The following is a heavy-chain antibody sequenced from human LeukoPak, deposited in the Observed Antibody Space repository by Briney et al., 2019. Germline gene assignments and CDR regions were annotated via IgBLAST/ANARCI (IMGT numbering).Heavy chain of an antibody. J-gene: IGHJ4*02. CDR3: ASLAMVRGVKFDY. D-gene: IGHD3-10*01. V-gene: IGHV4-34*01. CDR1: GGSFSGYY. Sequence: SETLSLTCAVYGGSFSGYYWSWIRQPPGKGLEWIGEINHSGSTNYNPSLKSRVTISVDPSKNQFSLKLSSVTAADTAVYYCASLAMVRGVKFDYWGQGTLVTVSS. CDR2: INHSGST.